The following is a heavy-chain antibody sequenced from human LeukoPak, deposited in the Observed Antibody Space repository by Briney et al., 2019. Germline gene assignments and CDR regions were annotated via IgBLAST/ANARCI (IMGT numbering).Heavy chain of an antibody. J-gene: IGHJ3*02. CDR3: ARGEGRSSSRLDAFDI. CDR2: ISGSGGST. CDR1: GFTFSSYA. Sequence: GGSLRLPCAASGFTFSSYAMSWVRQAPGKGLEWVSAISGSGGSTYYADSVKGRFTISRDNSKNTLYLQMNSLRAEDTAVYYCARGEGRSSSRLDAFDIWGQGTMVTVSS. D-gene: IGHD6-13*01. V-gene: IGHV3-23*01.